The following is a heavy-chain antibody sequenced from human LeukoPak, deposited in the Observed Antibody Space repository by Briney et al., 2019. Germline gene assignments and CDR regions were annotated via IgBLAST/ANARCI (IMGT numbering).Heavy chain of an antibody. CDR3: ARHGHSGYFDY. D-gene: IGHD1-26*01. CDR2: IYYSGST. Sequence: PSETLSLTCTIYGGSISSSSYYWRWIRQPPGKGLEWIGSIYYSGSTYYNPSLKSRVTISVDTSKNQFSLKLSSVAAADTAVYYCARHGHSGYFDYWGQGTLVTVSS. V-gene: IGHV4-39*01. CDR1: GGSISSSSYY. J-gene: IGHJ4*02.